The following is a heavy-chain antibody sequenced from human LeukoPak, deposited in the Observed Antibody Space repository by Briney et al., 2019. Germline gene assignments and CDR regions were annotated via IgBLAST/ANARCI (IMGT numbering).Heavy chain of an antibody. CDR3: ATLVSGIDY. CDR1: GYTFTGYY. J-gene: IGHJ4*02. D-gene: IGHD1-26*01. CDR2: INPNTGGS. V-gene: IGHV1-2*06. Sequence: ASVKVSCKASGYTFTGYYMHWVRQAPGQGLEWLGRINPNTGGSDYAQKFQGRVTMTSDTSTSTAYMELNRLNSDDTAVYYCATLVSGIDYWGQGTLVTVSS.